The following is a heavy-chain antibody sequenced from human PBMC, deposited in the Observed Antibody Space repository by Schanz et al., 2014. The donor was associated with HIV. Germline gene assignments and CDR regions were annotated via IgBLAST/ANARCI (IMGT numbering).Heavy chain of an antibody. CDR3: AKDGVGGTLDY. D-gene: IGHD1-26*01. CDR2: ISYDGNKK. J-gene: IGHJ4*02. CDR1: GFTFSSFG. V-gene: IGHV3-30*18. Sequence: QVQLVESGGGLVKPGRSLRLSCEASGFTFSSFGMHWVRQTPGKGLEWVAVISYDGNKKYYRDSVKGRFTVSRDNSKNTLYMQMNSLRIEDTAVYFCAKDGVGGTLDYWGQGILVTVSS.